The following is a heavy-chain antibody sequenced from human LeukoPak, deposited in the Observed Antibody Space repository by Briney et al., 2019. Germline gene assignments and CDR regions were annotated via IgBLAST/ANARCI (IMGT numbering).Heavy chain of an antibody. J-gene: IGHJ3*02. V-gene: IGHV4-59*12. D-gene: IGHD3-22*01. CDR3: ARDNDGYYYDSSGYYGAFDI. CDR1: GGSISSYY. Sequence: TSETLSLTCTVSGGSISSYYWSWIRQPPGKGLEWIGYIYYSGSTNYNPSLKSRVTISVDRSKNQFSLKLSSVTAADTAVYYCARDNDGYYYDSSGYYGAFDIWGQGTMVTVSS. CDR2: IYYSGST.